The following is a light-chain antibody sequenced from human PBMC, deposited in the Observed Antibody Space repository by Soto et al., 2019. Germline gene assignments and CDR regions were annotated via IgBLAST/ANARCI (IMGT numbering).Light chain of an antibody. CDR1: SSNIGSNY. CDR2: RNN. Sequence: QSVLTQSPSASGTPGQRVTISCSGSSSNIGSNYVYWYQQLPGTAPKLLIYRNNQRPSGVPDRFSGSKSGTSASLAISGLRSEDEADYYCAAWDDSLSDQWVFGGGTKLTVL. CDR3: AAWDDSLSDQWV. J-gene: IGLJ3*02. V-gene: IGLV1-47*01.